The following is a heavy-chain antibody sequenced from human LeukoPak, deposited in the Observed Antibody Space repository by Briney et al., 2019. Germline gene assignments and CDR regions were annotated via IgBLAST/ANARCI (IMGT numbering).Heavy chain of an antibody. CDR3: AREYVAVAGSRYFDL. V-gene: IGHV4-39*02. D-gene: IGHD6-19*01. CDR1: GGSISSSSYY. J-gene: IGHJ2*01. CDR2: IYYSGST. Sequence: SETLSLTCTVSGGSISSSSYYWGWIRQPPGKGLEWIGSIYYSGSTYYNLSLKSRVTISVDTSKKQFSLKLNSVTAADTAVYYCAREYVAVAGSRYFDLWGRGTLVTVSS.